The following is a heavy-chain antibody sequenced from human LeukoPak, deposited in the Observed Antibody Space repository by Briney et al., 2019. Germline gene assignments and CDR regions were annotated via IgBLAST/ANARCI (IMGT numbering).Heavy chain of an antibody. CDR1: GASVRNEY. Sequence: PSETLSLTCTVSGASVRNEYRSWIRQPPGKELEWIGYIHYSGSSNYHPSLGSRVTISLDTSKNQFSLKLKSVTAADTGMYLCARYDRGLFFFDNWGQGTLVTVSS. D-gene: IGHD1-14*01. J-gene: IGHJ4*02. V-gene: IGHV4-59*08. CDR2: IHYSGSS. CDR3: ARYDRGLFFFDN.